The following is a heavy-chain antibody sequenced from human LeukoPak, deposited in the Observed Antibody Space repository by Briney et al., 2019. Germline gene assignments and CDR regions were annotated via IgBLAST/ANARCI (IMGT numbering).Heavy chain of an antibody. D-gene: IGHD3-9*01. V-gene: IGHV3-48*03. Sequence: GGSLRLSCAASGFTFSGFEMNWVRQAPGEGRGWVSYISRSGSTIYYADSVKGRFTISRDNAKNSLYLQMNSLRAEDTAVYYCASAILTGYEGWDYYYHMDVWGQGTTVTVSS. CDR2: ISRSGSTI. J-gene: IGHJ6*02. CDR3: ASAILTGYEGWDYYYHMDV. CDR1: GFTFSGFE.